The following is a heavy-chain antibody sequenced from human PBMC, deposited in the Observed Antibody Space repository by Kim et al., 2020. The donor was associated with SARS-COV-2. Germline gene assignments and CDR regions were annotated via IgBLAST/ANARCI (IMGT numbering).Heavy chain of an antibody. V-gene: IGHV3-48*02. Sequence: GGSLRLSCAASGFSFSAYGMNWVRQAPGKGLEWISHINSGGSGIHYADSVKGRFTISRDDVKKSVFLQMNSLRDEDTAVYYCTTDSDCIQDFYSWGQGT. D-gene: IGHD2-21*02. CDR2: INSGGSGI. J-gene: IGHJ4*02. CDR3: TTDSDCIQDFYS. CDR1: GFSFSAYG.